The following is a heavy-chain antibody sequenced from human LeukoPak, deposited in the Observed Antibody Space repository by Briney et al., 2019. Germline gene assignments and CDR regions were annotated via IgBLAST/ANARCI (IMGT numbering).Heavy chain of an antibody. D-gene: IGHD6-19*01. Sequence: GGSLILSCAASGVTVSNNFMSWVRQAPGKGLEWVSVIYGGGSTYYADSVKGRFTISRDTSKNTLYLQMNSLRAEDTAVYYCASWPGGWYGEDSWGQGTLVTVSS. CDR2: IYGGGST. CDR1: GVTVSNNF. CDR3: ASWPGGWYGEDS. J-gene: IGHJ4*02. V-gene: IGHV3-53*01.